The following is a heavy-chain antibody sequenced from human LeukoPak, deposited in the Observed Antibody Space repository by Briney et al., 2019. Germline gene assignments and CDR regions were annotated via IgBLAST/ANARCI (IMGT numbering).Heavy chain of an antibody. V-gene: IGHV1-69*04. CDR3: ARGPPDYGMDV. J-gene: IGHJ6*02. CDR2: IIPILGIA. CDR1: GGTFSSYA. Sequence: SVKVSCKASGGTFSSYAISWVRQAPGQGLEWMGRIIPILGIANYAQKFQGRVTITADKSTGTAYMELSSLRSEDTAVYYCARGPPDYGMDVWGQGTTVTVSS.